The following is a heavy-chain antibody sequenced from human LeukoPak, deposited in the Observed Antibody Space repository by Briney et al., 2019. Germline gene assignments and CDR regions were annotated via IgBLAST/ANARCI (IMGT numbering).Heavy chain of an antibody. D-gene: IGHD3-9*01. CDR1: GFTFSSYG. J-gene: IGHJ6*04. CDR2: ISSSGSTI. CDR3: ARDDILTGFPYGMDV. V-gene: IGHV3-48*04. Sequence: GRSLRLSCAASGFTFSSYGMNWVRQGPGKGLEWVSYISSSGSTIYYADSVKGRFTISRDNAKNSLYLQMNSLRAEDTAVYYCARDDILTGFPYGMDVRGKGTTVTVSS.